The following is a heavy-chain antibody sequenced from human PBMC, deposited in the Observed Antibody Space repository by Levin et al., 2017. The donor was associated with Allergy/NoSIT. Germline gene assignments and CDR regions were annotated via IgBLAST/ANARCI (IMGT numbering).Heavy chain of an antibody. J-gene: IGHJ4*02. CDR2: ISGSGDSA. Sequence: GGSLRLSCAGSGFTFSTYALNWVRQAPGKGLEWVSVISGSGDSAYYADSVKGRFTISRDNSKNTLYLQMSSLRAEDTAIYYCAKGVADYTTGWYYFDSWGQGTLVSVSS. D-gene: IGHD2-2*02. V-gene: IGHV3-23*01. CDR3: AKGVADYTTGWYYFDS. CDR1: GFTFSTYA.